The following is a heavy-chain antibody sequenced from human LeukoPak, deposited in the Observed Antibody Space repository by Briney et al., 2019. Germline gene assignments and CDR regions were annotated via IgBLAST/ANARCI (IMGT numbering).Heavy chain of an antibody. CDR3: ARGHSSGWYPGY. D-gene: IGHD6-19*01. V-gene: IGHV3-15*01. Sequence: GGSLRLSCAASGFTFSNAWMSWVRQAPGKGLEWVGRIKSKTDGGTTDYAAPVKGRFTISRDDSKNTLYLQMNSLKTEDTAVYYCARGHSSGWYPGYWGQGTLVTVSS. CDR2: IKSKTDGGTT. J-gene: IGHJ4*02. CDR1: GFTFSNAW.